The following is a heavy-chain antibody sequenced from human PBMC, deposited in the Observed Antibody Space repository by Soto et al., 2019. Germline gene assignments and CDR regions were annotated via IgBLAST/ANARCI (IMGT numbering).Heavy chain of an antibody. CDR1: GFTFSSYG. Sequence: PGGSLRLSCAASGFTFSSYGMHWVRQAPGKGLEWVAVIWYDGSNKYYADSVKGRFTISRDNSKNTLYLQMNSLRAEDTAVYYCARDQTPARPTRVDYWGQGTLVTVSS. J-gene: IGHJ4*02. CDR3: ARDQTPARPTRVDY. V-gene: IGHV3-33*01. CDR2: IWYDGSNK. D-gene: IGHD6-6*01.